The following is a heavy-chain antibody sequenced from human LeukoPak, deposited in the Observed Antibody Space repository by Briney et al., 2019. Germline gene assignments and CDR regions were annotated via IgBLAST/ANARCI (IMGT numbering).Heavy chain of an antibody. CDR1: GGSISSGGYS. V-gene: IGHV4-30-4*07. CDR3: ARDRYYYDSSGYKYMDV. J-gene: IGHJ6*03. Sequence: SETLSLTCAVSGGSISSGGYSWSWIRQPPGKGLEWIGRIHSSGSTNHNPSLKGRVTMSVDTSKNQFSLKLSSVTAADTAVYYCARDRYYYDSSGYKYMDVWGKGTTVTVSS. CDR2: IHSSGST. D-gene: IGHD3-22*01.